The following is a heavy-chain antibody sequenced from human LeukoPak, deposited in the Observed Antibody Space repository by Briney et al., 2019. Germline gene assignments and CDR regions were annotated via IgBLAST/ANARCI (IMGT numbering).Heavy chain of an antibody. D-gene: IGHD6-13*01. CDR1: GGSISSGGYS. CDR3: ARVARIAAAIRYFDL. J-gene: IGHJ2*01. CDR2: IYHSGST. V-gene: IGHV4-30-2*01. Sequence: PSETLSLTCAVSGGSISSGGYSWSWIRQPPGKGLEWIGYIYHSGSTYYNPSLKSRVTISVDRSKNQFSLKLSSVTAADTAVYYCARVARIAAAIRYFDLWGRGTLVTVSS.